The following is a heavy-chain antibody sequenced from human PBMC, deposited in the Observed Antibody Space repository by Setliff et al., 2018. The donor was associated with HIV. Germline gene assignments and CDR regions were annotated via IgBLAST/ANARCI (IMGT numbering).Heavy chain of an antibody. CDR3: ARVPVPGANWFDP. CDR1: GYSISSGYY. CDR2: VSRSGST. Sequence: SETLSLTCAVSGYSISSGYYWGWIRQPPGKGLEWIGSVSRSGSTYYNPSLKSRITISVDRSKNLFSLKLISVTAADQGVYYCARVPVPGANWFDPWGLGTLVTVSS. J-gene: IGHJ5*02. V-gene: IGHV4-38-2*01.